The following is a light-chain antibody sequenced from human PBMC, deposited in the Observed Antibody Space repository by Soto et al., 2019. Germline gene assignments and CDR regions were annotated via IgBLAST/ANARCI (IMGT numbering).Light chain of an antibody. Sequence: DIQMTQSPSTLSGSVGDRVTITCRASQTISSWLAWYQQKPGKAPKLLIYKASTLKSGVPSRFSASGSGTEFSLTINSLQADDFATYYCQQYHIYSWTFGQGTK. CDR1: QTISSW. CDR2: KAS. J-gene: IGKJ1*01. V-gene: IGKV1-5*03. CDR3: QQYHIYSWT.